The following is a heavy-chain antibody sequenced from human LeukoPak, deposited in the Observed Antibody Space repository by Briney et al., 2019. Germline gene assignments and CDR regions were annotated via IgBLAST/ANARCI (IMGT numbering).Heavy chain of an antibody. CDR3: AKGQLLLEGYFYYMDV. CDR1: GFTFSSYP. Sequence: GGSLRLSCAASGFTFSSYPMHWVRQAPGKGLEWVAVVSDDGNKKFDADFVKGRFTISRDNSKNTLYLQMNSLRGEDTAVYYCAKGQLLLEGYFYYMDVWGEGTTVTVSS. V-gene: IGHV3-30-3*01. J-gene: IGHJ6*03. D-gene: IGHD2-2*01. CDR2: VSDDGNKK.